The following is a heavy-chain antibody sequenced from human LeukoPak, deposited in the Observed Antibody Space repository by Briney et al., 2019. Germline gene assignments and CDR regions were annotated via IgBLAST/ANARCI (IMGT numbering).Heavy chain of an antibody. J-gene: IGHJ4*02. D-gene: IGHD3-22*01. CDR3: ASSTGYDSSGYYRGEFDY. CDR2: IHDSGST. Sequence: SETLSLTCTVSGGSISSGGYYWSGIRQHPGKGLEWIGYIHDSGSTYYNPSLKSRVTISVDTSKNQFSLKLSSVTAADTAVYYCASSTGYDSSGYYRGEFDYWGQGTLVTVSS. CDR1: GGSISSGGYY. V-gene: IGHV4-31*03.